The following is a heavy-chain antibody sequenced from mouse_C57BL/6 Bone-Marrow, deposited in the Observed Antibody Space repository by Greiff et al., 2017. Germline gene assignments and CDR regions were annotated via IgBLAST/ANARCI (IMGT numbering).Heavy chain of an antibody. Sequence: QVQLQQPGAELVMPGASVKLSCKASGYTFTSYWMHWVKQRPGQGLEWVGEIDPSDSYTNYNLKFKGKSTLTVDKSSSTAYMQLSSLTSEDSAVYDCARDYYDYDDWYFDVWGTGTTVTVSS. CDR3: ARDYYDYDDWYFDV. CDR1: GYTFTSYW. D-gene: IGHD2-4*01. V-gene: IGHV1-69*01. J-gene: IGHJ1*03. CDR2: IDPSDSYT.